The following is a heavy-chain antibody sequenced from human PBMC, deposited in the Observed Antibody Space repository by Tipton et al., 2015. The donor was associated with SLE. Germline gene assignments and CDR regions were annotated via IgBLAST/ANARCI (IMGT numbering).Heavy chain of an antibody. J-gene: IGHJ6*02. D-gene: IGHD2-21*01. CDR1: GGSISSYY. CDR2: IYTSGST. Sequence: TLSLTCTVSGGSISSYYCSWIRQPPGKGLEWFGYIYTSGSTNSNPSPKSPVTISVDTSKNPFSLKLSSVTAADTAVYYCARVGCGGDCYPPYYYYGMDVWGQGTTVTVSS. CDR3: ARVGCGGDCYPPYYYYGMDV. V-gene: IGHV4-4*08.